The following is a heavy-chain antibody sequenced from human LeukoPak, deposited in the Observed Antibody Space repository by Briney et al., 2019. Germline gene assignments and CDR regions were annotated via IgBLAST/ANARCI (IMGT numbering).Heavy chain of an antibody. J-gene: IGHJ4*02. Sequence: PSETLSLTCAVYGGSFSGYYWSWIRQPPGKGLEWIGEINHSGSTNYNPSLKSRVTISVDTSKNQFSLKLSSVTAADTAVYYCAREYSYYDSSGYYYGSGYFDYWGQGTLVTVSS. CDR3: AREYSYYDSSGYYYGSGYFDY. CDR1: GGSFSGYY. V-gene: IGHV4-34*01. D-gene: IGHD3-22*01. CDR2: INHSGST.